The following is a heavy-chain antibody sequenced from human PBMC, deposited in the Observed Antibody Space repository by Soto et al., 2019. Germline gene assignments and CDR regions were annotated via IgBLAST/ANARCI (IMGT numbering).Heavy chain of an antibody. CDR1: GYTFTSYS. Sequence: ASVKVSCKTSGYTFTSYSIHWVRQAPGQRPEWMGWINTANGNTKYSQKFQGRVTITGDRSATTASMELNSLRSEDTAVYYCAREIGDTMIRSRYGMDVWGQGTTVTVSS. J-gene: IGHJ6*02. CDR3: AREIGDTMIRSRYGMDV. V-gene: IGHV1-3*04. CDR2: INTANGNT. D-gene: IGHD3-10*01.